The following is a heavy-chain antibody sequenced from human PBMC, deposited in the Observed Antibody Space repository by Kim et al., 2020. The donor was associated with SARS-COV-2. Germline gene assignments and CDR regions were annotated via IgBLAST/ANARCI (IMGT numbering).Heavy chain of an antibody. CDR3: AKDWIGGDSSGYQGAFDI. V-gene: IGHV3-30*18. Sequence: GGSLRLSCAASGFTFSSYGMHWVRQAPGKGLEWVAVISYDGSKKYYADPVKGPFTISRDNSKKTLYLPMNSQIAEDTAVYYCAKDWIGGDSSGYQGAFDIWGQGTLVTVSS. CDR1: GFTFSSYG. J-gene: IGHJ3*02. CDR2: ISYDGSKK. D-gene: IGHD3-22*01.